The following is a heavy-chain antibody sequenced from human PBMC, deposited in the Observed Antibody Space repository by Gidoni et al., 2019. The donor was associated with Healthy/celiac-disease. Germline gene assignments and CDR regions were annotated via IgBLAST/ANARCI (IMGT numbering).Heavy chain of an antibody. CDR1: VGTFSSYA. Sequence: QVQLVQSGAEVKKPGSSVKVSCKASVGTFSSYAISWVRQAPGQGLEWMGGIIPIFGTANYAQKFQGRVTITADESTSTAYMELSSLGSEDTAVYYCARDDPRYYDSSGYHNYYYYGMDVWGQGTTVTVSS. V-gene: IGHV1-69*01. J-gene: IGHJ6*02. D-gene: IGHD3-22*01. CDR3: ARDDPRYYDSSGYHNYYYYGMDV. CDR2: IIPIFGTA.